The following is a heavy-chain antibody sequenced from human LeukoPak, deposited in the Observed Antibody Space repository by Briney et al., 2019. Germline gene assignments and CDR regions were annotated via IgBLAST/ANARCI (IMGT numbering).Heavy chain of an antibody. Sequence: PGGSLRLSCAASGFTFSSYWMHWVRQAPGKGLVWVSRINSDGSSTSYADSVKGRFTISRDNAKNTLYLQMNSLRAEDTAVYYCARDPGIADGNDAFDIWGQGTMVTVSS. CDR1: GFTFSSYW. V-gene: IGHV3-74*01. J-gene: IGHJ3*02. CDR2: INSDGSST. D-gene: IGHD6-13*01. CDR3: ARDPGIADGNDAFDI.